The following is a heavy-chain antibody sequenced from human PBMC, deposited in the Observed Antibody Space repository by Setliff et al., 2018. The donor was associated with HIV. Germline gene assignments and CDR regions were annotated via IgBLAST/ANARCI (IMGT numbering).Heavy chain of an antibody. CDR2: IYPGDSDT. CDR1: GYSFTSYW. V-gene: IGHV5-51*01. D-gene: IGHD4-4*01. Sequence: GESLKISCKGSGYSFTSYWIGWVRQMPGKGLEWMGIIYPGDSDTRYSPSFQGQVTISADKSISTAYLQWSSLKASDTAMYYCARQDSNNNYYYYGMDVWGQGTTVTVSS. J-gene: IGHJ6*02. CDR3: ARQDSNNNYYYYGMDV.